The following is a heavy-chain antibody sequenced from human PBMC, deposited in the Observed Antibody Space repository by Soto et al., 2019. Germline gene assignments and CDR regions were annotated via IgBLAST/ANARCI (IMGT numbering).Heavy chain of an antibody. Sequence: QLQLQESGPGLVKPSETLSLTCTVSGGSISSSSYYWGWIRQTPGKGLEWIGSIYYSGSTYYNPSLKLRVTISVDTSKNEFAQKLSSVSAADRVVYCRARNTAAISISDHWGQGTPVTVSS. D-gene: IGHD3-3*01. V-gene: IGHV4-39*01. CDR3: ARNTAAISISDH. J-gene: IGHJ4*02. CDR2: IYYSGST. CDR1: GGSISSSSYY.